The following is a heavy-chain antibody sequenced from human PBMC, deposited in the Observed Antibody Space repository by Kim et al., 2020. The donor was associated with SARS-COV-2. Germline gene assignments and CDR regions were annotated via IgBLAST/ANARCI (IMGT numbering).Heavy chain of an antibody. J-gene: IGHJ6*02. CDR1: GFTVSSNY. Sequence: GGSLRLSCAASGFTVSSNYMSWVRQAPGKGLEWVSVIYSGGSTYYADSVKGRFTISRDNSKNTLYLQMNSLRAEDTAVYYCARGSRSAEYGMDVWGQGTTVTVSS. CDR2: IYSGGST. D-gene: IGHD6-19*01. CDR3: ARGSRSAEYGMDV. V-gene: IGHV3-66*01.